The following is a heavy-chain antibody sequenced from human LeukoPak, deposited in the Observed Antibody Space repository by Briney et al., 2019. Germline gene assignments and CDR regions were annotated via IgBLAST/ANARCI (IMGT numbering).Heavy chain of an antibody. CDR2: IYYSGST. V-gene: IGHV4-39*01. CDR3: ARQGIVGATSDPPLDY. D-gene: IGHD1-26*01. J-gene: IGHJ4*02. Sequence: SETLSLTCTVSGGSISSSSYYWGWIRQPPGKGLECIGSIYYSGSTYYNPSLKSRVTISVDTSKNQFSLKLSSVTAADTAVYYCARQGIVGATSDPPLDYWGQGTLVTASS. CDR1: GGSISSSSYY.